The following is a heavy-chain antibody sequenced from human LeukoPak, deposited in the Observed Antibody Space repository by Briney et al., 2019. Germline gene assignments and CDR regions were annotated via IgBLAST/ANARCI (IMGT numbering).Heavy chain of an antibody. CDR1: GYSFTSYW. D-gene: IGHD2-15*01. J-gene: IGHJ5*02. CDR3: ARGYCSGGSCYGFDWFDP. Sequence: GESLKISCKGSGYSFTSYWIGWVRQMPGKGLEWMGIIYPGDSDTRYSPSFQGQVTISADKSISTAYLQWSSLKASDTAMYYCARGYCSGGSCYGFDWFDPWGQGTLVTVSS. V-gene: IGHV5-51*01. CDR2: IYPGDSDT.